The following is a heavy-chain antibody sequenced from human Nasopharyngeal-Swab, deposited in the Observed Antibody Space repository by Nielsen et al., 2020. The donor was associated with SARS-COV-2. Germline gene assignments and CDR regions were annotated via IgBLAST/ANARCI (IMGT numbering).Heavy chain of an antibody. CDR1: GYTFTSYG. CDR2: ISAYNGNT. CDR3: ARGNYGGSSELRGNDAFDI. D-gene: IGHD1-26*01. J-gene: IGHJ3*02. V-gene: IGHV1-18*01. Sequence: ASVKVSCKASGYTFTSYGIIWVRQAPGQGLEWMGWISAYNGNTNYAQKLQGRVTMTTDTSTSTAYMELRSLRSDDTAVYYCARGNYGGSSELRGNDAFDIWGQGTMVTVSS.